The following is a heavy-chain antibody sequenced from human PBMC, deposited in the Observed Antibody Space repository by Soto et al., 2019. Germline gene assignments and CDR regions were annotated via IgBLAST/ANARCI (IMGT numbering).Heavy chain of an antibody. CDR2: ISAYNGNT. D-gene: IGHD3-10*01. V-gene: IGHV1-18*01. J-gene: IGHJ4*02. CDR3: ARDLAYIREY. Sequence: GASVKVSCKASGYTFTSYGISWVRQAPGQGLEWMGWISAYNGNTNYAQKLQGRVTMTTDTSTSTAFMEMRSLTSGDTAVYYCARDLAYIREYWGQGTQVTVSS. CDR1: GYTFTSYG.